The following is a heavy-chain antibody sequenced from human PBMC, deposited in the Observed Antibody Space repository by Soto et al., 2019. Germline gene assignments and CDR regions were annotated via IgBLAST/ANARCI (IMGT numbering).Heavy chain of an antibody. J-gene: IGHJ4*02. D-gene: IGHD2-15*01. Sequence: GGSLRLSCAASGFTVSDNYVTWVRQAPGKGLEWVSVIYAGGDTFYGDSVKGRFTISRDNSENMVYLQMRSPRAEDTAVYYCARGLGLCSGGACYEYWGQGTVVTVSS. V-gene: IGHV3-53*01. CDR2: IYAGGDT. CDR1: GFTVSDNY. CDR3: ARGLGLCSGGACYEY.